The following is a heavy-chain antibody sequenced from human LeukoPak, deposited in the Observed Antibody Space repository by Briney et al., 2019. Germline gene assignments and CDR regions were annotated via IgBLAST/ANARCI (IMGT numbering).Heavy chain of an antibody. CDR2: ISNSGGST. D-gene: IGHD5-18*01. J-gene: IGHJ4*02. Sequence: GGSLRLSCAASGFTFNNYAMSWVRQAPGKGLEWVSGISNSGGSTHYADSVKGRFTISRDNSKNTVYLQMNSLRAEDTAVYYCAKDSRWKQKGASYFDYWGQGTLVTVSS. CDR3: AKDSRWKQKGASYFDY. V-gene: IGHV3-23*01. CDR1: GFTFNNYA.